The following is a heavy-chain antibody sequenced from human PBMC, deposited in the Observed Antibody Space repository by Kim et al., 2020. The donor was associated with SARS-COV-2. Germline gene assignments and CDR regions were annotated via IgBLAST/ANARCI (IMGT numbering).Heavy chain of an antibody. CDR3: ARDQDFHIDY. V-gene: IGHV1-18*01. J-gene: IGHJ4*02. CDR1: GYTFSNYG. CDR2: ISNYNGVR. Sequence: ASVKVSCKASGYTFSNYGIAWVRQAPGQGLEWMGWISNYNGVRVHAQKLQGRITMTIDTPTGTGYMELRGLTSDDTAVYYCARDQDFHIDYWGQGTLVTVSS. D-gene: IGHD2-15*01.